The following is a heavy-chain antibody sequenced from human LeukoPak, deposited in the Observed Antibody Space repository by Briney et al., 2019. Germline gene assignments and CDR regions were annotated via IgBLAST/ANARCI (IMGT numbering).Heavy chain of an antibody. CDR3: ARIGLEYSSSSGIDY. CDR2: IDWDDDK. V-gene: IGHV2-70*11. CDR1: GFSLSTSGMC. J-gene: IGHJ4*02. D-gene: IGHD6-6*01. Sequence: SGPALVKPTQTLTLTCTFSGFSLSTSGMCVSWIRQPPGKAPEWLARIDWDDDKYYSTSLKTRLTISKDTAKNQVVLTMTNMDPVDTATYYCARIGLEYSSSSGIDYWGQGTLVTVSS.